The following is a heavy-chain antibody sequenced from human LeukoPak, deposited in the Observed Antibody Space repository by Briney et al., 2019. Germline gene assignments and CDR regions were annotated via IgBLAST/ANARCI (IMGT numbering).Heavy chain of an antibody. Sequence: PGRSLRLSCAASGFTFSSCAMHWVRQAPGKGLEWVALISYDGSDKYYADSVKGRFTISRDNSKNTLYLQMNGLRAEDTAVYYCARDGYSYALVYSFDYWGQGTLVTVSS. J-gene: IGHJ4*02. CDR3: ARDGYSYALVYSFDY. V-gene: IGHV3-30*04. D-gene: IGHD5-18*01. CDR1: GFTFSSCA. CDR2: ISYDGSDK.